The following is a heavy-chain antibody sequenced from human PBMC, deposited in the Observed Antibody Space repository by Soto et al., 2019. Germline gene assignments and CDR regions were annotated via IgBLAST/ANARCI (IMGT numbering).Heavy chain of an antibody. J-gene: IGHJ4*02. D-gene: IGHD3-3*01. CDR1: GFTFSSYE. CDR2: ISSSGSTI. CDR3: ARAYRVLRFLEWSPPGPFDY. V-gene: IGHV3-48*03. Sequence: PGGSLRLSCAASGFTFSSYEMSWVRQAPGKGLEWVSYISSSGSTIYYADSVKGRFTISRDNAKNSLYLQMNSLRAEDTAVYYCARAYRVLRFLEWSPPGPFDYWGQGTLVTVSS.